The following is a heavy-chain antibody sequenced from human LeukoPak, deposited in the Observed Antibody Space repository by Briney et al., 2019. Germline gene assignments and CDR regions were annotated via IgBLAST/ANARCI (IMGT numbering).Heavy chain of an antibody. D-gene: IGHD2-15*01. CDR3: ASQPQQVVAGLEGY. V-gene: IGHV4-39*01. CDR2: IYYSGST. CDR1: GGSISSSSYY. J-gene: IGHJ4*02. Sequence: SETLSLTCTVSGGSISSSSYYWGWIRQPPGKGLEWIGNIYYSGSTYYNPSLKSRVIISVDTSKNQFSLKLSSVTVADTAVYYCASQPQQVVAGLEGYWGQGTLVTVSS.